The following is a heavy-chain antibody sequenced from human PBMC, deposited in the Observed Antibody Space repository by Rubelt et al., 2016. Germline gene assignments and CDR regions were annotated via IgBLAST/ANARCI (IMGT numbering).Heavy chain of an antibody. CDR1: GYPFATYA. V-gene: IGHV1-3*01. D-gene: IGHD4-17*01. Sequence: QVQLVQSGAEVKRPGASVKVSCQASGYPFATYAMHWVRQAPGQRLEWMGWIDAGNGDTKYSINLQGRVTFTRDTSASTAYMELGSLRADDSAVYYCARFALPAVTTAYYYYALDVWGQGTTVTVSS. J-gene: IGHJ6*01. CDR2: IDAGNGDT. CDR3: ARFALPAVTTAYYYYALDV.